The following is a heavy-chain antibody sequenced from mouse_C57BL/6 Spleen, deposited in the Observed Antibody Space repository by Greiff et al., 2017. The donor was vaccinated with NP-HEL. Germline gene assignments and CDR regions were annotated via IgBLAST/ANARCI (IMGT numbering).Heavy chain of an antibody. Sequence: EVQVVESGEGLVKPGGSLKLSCAASGFTFSSYAMSWVRQTPEKRLEWVAYISSGGDYIYYADTVKGRFTISRDNARNTLYLQMSSLKSEDTAMYYCTRDPFYYFPYWGQGTLVTVSA. D-gene: IGHD1-1*01. J-gene: IGHJ3*01. CDR1: GFTFSSYA. V-gene: IGHV5-9-1*02. CDR3: TRDPFYYFPY. CDR2: ISSGGDYI.